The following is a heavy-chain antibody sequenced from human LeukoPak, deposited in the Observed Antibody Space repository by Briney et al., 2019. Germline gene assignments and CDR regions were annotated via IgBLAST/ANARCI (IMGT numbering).Heavy chain of an antibody. CDR1: GFTFSNYG. J-gene: IGHJ4*02. V-gene: IGHV3-33*01. CDR3: ARDFCTTTSCLDY. Sequence: GRSLRLSCAASGFTFSNYGMHWVRQAPGKGLEWVAVIWYDGSKKYYADSVKGRFTISRDDSKYTLYLQMNSLRGDDTAFYYCARDFCTTTSCLDYWGQGTLVTVSS. CDR2: IWYDGSKK. D-gene: IGHD2-2*01.